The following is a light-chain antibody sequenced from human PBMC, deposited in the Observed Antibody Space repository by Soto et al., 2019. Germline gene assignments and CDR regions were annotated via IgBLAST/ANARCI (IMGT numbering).Light chain of an antibody. Sequence: DLQMTQSPSSLSASVGARVTITCQASQDISNYLNWYQQKPGKAPKLLIYDASNLETGVPSRFSGSGSGTDFTFTISSLQPEDFATYYCQQSYSTPWTFGQGTKVDI. J-gene: IGKJ1*01. CDR2: DAS. CDR3: QQSYSTPWT. CDR1: QDISNY. V-gene: IGKV1-33*01.